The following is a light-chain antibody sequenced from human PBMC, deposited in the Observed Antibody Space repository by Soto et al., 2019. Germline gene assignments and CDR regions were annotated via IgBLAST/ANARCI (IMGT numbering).Light chain of an antibody. V-gene: IGLV1-40*01. CDR3: QSYDSSLSGSYV. CDR2: NNN. Sequence: QSVLTQAPSVSGAPGQSVTISCTGSSSNIGAGYDVHWYQRLPGTAPKVLIYNNNNRPSGVPDRFSGSKSGTSASLAITGLQAEDEADYYCQSYDSSLSGSYVFGTGTKLTVL. CDR1: SSNIGAGYD. J-gene: IGLJ1*01.